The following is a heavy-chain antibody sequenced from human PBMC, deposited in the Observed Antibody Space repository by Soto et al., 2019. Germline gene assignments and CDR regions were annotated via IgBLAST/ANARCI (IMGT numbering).Heavy chain of an antibody. D-gene: IGHD6-13*01. J-gene: IGHJ4*02. V-gene: IGHV4-59*01. CDR1: GGSISSYY. Sequence: SETLSLTCTVSGGSISSYYWSWIRQPPGKGLEWIGYIYYSGSTNYNPSPKSRVTISVDTSKNQFSLKLSSVTAADTAVYYCARGAGIAAAGIFDYWGQGTLVTVSS. CDR2: IYYSGST. CDR3: ARGAGIAAAGIFDY.